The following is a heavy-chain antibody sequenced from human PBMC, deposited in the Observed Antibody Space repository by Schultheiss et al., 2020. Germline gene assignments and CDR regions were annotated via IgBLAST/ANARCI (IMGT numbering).Heavy chain of an antibody. V-gene: IGHV3-23*01. J-gene: IGHJ1*01. Sequence: GESLRLSCAASGFTFSSYAMSWVRQAPGKGLEWVSAISGSGGSTYYADSVKGRFTISRDNSKNTLYLQMNSLRAEDTAVYYCAREHCSSTSCYAGYFQHWGQGTLVTVSS. CDR2: ISGSGGST. D-gene: IGHD2-2*01. CDR3: AREHCSSTSCYAGYFQH. CDR1: GFTFSSYA.